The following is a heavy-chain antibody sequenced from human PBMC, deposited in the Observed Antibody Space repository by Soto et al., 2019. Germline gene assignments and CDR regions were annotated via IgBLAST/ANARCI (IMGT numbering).Heavy chain of an antibody. J-gene: IGHJ6*01. V-gene: IGHV3-23*01. Sequence: GGSLRLSCGVSGFTFSSYAMSWVRQAPGKGLEWVSATSGSGGSTYCADSVKGRFTISRDNSKNTLYLQMNSLRAEDTAVYYCAKDGSIYSGYDSHYDYGMDVWG. D-gene: IGHD5-12*01. CDR1: GFTFSSYA. CDR3: AKDGSIYSGYDSHYDYGMDV. CDR2: TSGSGGST.